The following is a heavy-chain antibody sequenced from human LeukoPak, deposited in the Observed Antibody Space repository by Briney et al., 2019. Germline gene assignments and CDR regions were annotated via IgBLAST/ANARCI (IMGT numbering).Heavy chain of an antibody. D-gene: IGHD6-13*01. CDR1: GGSISSYY. Sequence: SETLSLTCTVSGGSISSYYWSWIRQPPGKGLEWVGDIYYSGSTNYNPSLKSRVTISVDTSKNQFSLKLSSVTAADTAVYYCARHQGGSWYYYYYGMDVWGQETTVTVSS. J-gene: IGHJ6*02. V-gene: IGHV4-59*08. CDR2: IYYSGST. CDR3: ARHQGGSWYYYYYGMDV.